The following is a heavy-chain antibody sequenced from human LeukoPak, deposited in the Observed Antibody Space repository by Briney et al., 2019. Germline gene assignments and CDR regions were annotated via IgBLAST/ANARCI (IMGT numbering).Heavy chain of an antibody. J-gene: IGHJ5*02. V-gene: IGHV1-2*02. CDR2: INSNNGYT. CDR3: VRGNCSGFTCLQGYGWFDP. D-gene: IGHD2-15*01. CDR1: AYTFTDYY. Sequence: ASVKVSCKASAYTFTDYYIHWVRQAPGQGLEWMGWINSNNGYTDYAQKFQGRVTMTRDTSISTAYMDLSRLRIDDTAVYYCVRGNCSGFTCLQGYGWFDPWGQGTLVTVSS.